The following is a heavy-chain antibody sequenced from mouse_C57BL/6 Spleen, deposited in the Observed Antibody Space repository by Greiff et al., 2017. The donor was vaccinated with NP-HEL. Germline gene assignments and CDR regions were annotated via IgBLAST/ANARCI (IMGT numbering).Heavy chain of an antibody. CDR1: GYTFTSYW. Sequence: QVQLQQSGAELVKPGASVKLSCKASGYTFTSYWMHWVKQRPGQGLEWIGMIHPNSGSTNYNEKFKSKATLTVDKSSSTAYMQLSSLTSEDSAVYYCANLRTYYAMDYWGQGTSVTVSS. J-gene: IGHJ4*01. V-gene: IGHV1-64*01. CDR2: IHPNSGST. CDR3: ANLRTYYAMDY.